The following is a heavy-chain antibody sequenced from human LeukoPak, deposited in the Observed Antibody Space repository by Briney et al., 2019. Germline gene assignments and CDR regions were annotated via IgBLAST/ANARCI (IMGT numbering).Heavy chain of an antibody. CDR3: AREIMITFGGVIVYFDY. D-gene: IGHD3-16*02. V-gene: IGHV7-4-1*02. CDR1: GYTFTSYA. J-gene: IGHJ4*02. Sequence: ASVKVSCKASGYTFTSYAMNWVRQAPGQGLEWVGWINTNTGNPTYAQGFTGRFVFSLDTSVSTAYLQISSLKAEDTAVYYCAREIMITFGGVIVYFDYWGQGTLVTVSS. CDR2: INTNTGNP.